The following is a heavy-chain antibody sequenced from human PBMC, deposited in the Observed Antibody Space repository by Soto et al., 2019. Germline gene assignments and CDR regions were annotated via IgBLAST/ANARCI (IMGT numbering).Heavy chain of an antibody. J-gene: IGHJ6*02. CDR3: ARFRGSARYGMDV. V-gene: IGHV3-11*06. CDR2: ISSSRSYT. Sequence: GGSLRLSFAASGFTFSNYYMSWLRQAPGKGLEWVSYISSSRSYTNYADSVKGRFTISRDNAKNSLYLQMNSLRAEDTAVYYCARFRGSARYGMDVWGQGTTVTVSS. D-gene: IGHD1-26*01. CDR1: GFTFSNYY.